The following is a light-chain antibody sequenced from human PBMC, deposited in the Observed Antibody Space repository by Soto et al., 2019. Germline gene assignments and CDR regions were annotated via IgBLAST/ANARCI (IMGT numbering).Light chain of an antibody. Sequence: DIQITQSPSSVSASVGDRVTVTCRASQNVSTWLTWYQQTPGKAPNLLIYGASTLQRGVPSRFSGSGSGTEFTLTISSLQPEDFAIYFCQQGSRFPFTFGPGTKVENK. CDR1: QNVSTW. CDR2: GAS. V-gene: IGKV1-12*01. CDR3: QQGSRFPFT. J-gene: IGKJ3*01.